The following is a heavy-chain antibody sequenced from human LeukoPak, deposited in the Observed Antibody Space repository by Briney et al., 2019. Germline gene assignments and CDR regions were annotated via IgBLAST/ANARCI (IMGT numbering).Heavy chain of an antibody. CDR3: ARVGFGDWNWFDP. D-gene: IGHD3-16*01. CDR1: GGSFSGYY. CDR2: IYYSGST. Sequence: SETLSLTCAVYGGSFSGYYWSWIRQPPGKGLEWIGYIYYSGSTNYNPSLKSRVTISVDTSKNQFSLKLSSVTAADTAVYYCARVGFGDWNWFDPWGQGTLVTVSS. V-gene: IGHV4-59*01. J-gene: IGHJ5*02.